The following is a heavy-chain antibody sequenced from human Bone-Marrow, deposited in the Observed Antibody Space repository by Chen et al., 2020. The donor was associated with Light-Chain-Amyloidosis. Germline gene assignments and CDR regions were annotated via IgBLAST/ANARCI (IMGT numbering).Heavy chain of an antibody. CDR3: ARRRDGYNFDY. Sequence: EVQLEQSGPEVKKPGESLKISCKGSGYTFPNYWIGWVRQMPGKGLEWMGVIYPDESAAHYSPSVEGQVTNSADKSITTTYLQWRSLKASDTAMYYCARRRDGYNFDYWGQGTLVTVSS. CDR1: GYTFPNYW. J-gene: IGHJ4*02. D-gene: IGHD5-12*01. V-gene: IGHV5-51*01. CDR2: IYPDESAA.